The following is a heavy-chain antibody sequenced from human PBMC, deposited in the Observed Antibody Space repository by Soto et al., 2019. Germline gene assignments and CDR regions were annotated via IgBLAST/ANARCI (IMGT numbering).Heavy chain of an antibody. CDR2: IYYSGST. Sequence: SETLSLTCTVSGGSISSSSYYWGWIRQPPGKGLEWIGSIYYSGSTYYNPSLKSRVTISVDTSKNQFSLKLSSVTAADTAVYYCARGVSSSWYYYYYGMDVWGQGTTVT. CDR1: GGSISSSSYY. J-gene: IGHJ6*02. D-gene: IGHD6-13*01. CDR3: ARGVSSSWYYYYYGMDV. V-gene: IGHV4-39*01.